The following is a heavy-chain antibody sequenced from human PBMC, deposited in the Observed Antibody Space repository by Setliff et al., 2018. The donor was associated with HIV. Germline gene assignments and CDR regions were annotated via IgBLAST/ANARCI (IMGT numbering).Heavy chain of an antibody. Sequence: LSLTCTVSGGSITPHYWSWIRQPPGKGLEWIGLIYYSGSTNYSPSLKSRVTISVDSSKNQFSLKLTSVTAADAAIYYCARLGYDFSLHFYYYYMDVWGKGTTVTVSS. D-gene: IGHD3-3*01. CDR3: ARLGYDFSLHFYYYYMDV. CDR2: IYYSGST. CDR1: GGSITPHY. V-gene: IGHV4-59*11. J-gene: IGHJ6*03.